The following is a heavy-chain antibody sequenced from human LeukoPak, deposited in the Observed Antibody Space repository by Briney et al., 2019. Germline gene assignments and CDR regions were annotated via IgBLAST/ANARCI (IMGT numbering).Heavy chain of an antibody. CDR1: GFTFSSYV. CDR2: ISGGGGST. J-gene: IGHJ4*02. CDR3: ATFAGSFIGSGSNYFDY. Sequence: PGGSLTLSCSASGFTFSSYVMIWLRQAPGEGREGGSAISGGGGSTYYADSVKVRFTIARDNAKNPLYLQMNSLRAEDQAVYYCATFAGSFIGSGSNYFDYWGQGTLVTVSS. D-gene: IGHD3-10*01. V-gene: IGHV3-23*01.